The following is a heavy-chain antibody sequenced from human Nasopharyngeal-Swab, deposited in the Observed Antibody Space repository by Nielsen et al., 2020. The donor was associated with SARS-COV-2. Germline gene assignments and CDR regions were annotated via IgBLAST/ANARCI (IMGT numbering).Heavy chain of an antibody. J-gene: IGHJ4*02. CDR1: GYTFSNYD. V-gene: IGHV1-18*01. CDR3: ARKRGEQWLSQFDY. CDR2: SSAYNSNT. Sequence: ASVKVSCKASGYTFSNYDINWVRQATGQGLEWMGWSSAYNSNTNYAQKFQGRVTMTTDTSTNTAYMELRSLRSDDTAVYYCARKRGEQWLSQFDYWGQGTLVTVSS. D-gene: IGHD6-19*01.